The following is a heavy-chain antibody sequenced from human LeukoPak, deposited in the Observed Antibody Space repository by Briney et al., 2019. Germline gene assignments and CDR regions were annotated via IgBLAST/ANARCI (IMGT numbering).Heavy chain of an antibody. Sequence: SETLSLTCAVYGGSFSGYYWSWIRQPPGKGLEWIGEINHSGSTNYNPSLKSRVTISVDTSKNQFSLKLSSVTAADTAVYYCARGRRSSTTDYWGQGTLVAVSS. CDR1: GGSFSGYY. D-gene: IGHD6-6*01. CDR2: INHSGST. J-gene: IGHJ4*02. V-gene: IGHV4-34*01. CDR3: ARGRRSSTTDY.